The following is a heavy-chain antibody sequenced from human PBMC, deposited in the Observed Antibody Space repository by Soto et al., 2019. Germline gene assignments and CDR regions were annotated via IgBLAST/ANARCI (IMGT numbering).Heavy chain of an antibody. CDR2: ISYDESDK. V-gene: IGHV3-30-3*02. D-gene: IGHD6-19*01. CDR3: VKGGWRTPSDY. CDR1: GFTFTDYA. J-gene: IGHJ4*02. Sequence: QVLLVESGGGVVQPGRSLRLSCAASGFTFTDYAMHWVRQAPGQGLEWMSVISYDESDKYYADSVKGRFTISRDNSKNTLYLQMNSLRTEDTGVYYCVKGGWRTPSDYWGQGTLVTVSS.